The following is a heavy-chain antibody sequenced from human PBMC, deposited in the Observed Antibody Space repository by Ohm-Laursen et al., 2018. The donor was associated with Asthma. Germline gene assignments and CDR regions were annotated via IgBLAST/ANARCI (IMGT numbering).Heavy chain of an antibody. V-gene: IGHV3-23*01. D-gene: IGHD3-22*01. J-gene: IGHJ4*02. CDR3: AKDLVYYYDSSGYYEERDY. Sequence: SLRLSCAASGFTFSSYAMSWVRQAPGKGLEWVSAISGSGGSTYYADSVKGRFTISRDNSKNTLYLQMNSLRAEDTAVYYCAKDLVYYYDSSGYYEERDYWGQGTLVTVSS. CDR2: ISGSGGST. CDR1: GFTFSSYA.